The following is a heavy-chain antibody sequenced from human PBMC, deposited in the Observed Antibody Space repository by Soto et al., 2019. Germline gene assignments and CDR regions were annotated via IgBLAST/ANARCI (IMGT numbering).Heavy chain of an antibody. CDR3: ARGSDFWSGSHYYYYYGMDV. CDR2: IYYSGST. Sequence: SETLSLTCTVSGGSISSYYWSWIRQPPVKVLEWIGYIYYSGSTNYNPSLKSRVTVSVDTSKNQFSLKLSSVTAADTAVYYCARGSDFWSGSHYYYYYGMDVWGQGTTVTVSS. D-gene: IGHD3-3*01. V-gene: IGHV4-59*01. J-gene: IGHJ6*02. CDR1: GGSISSYY.